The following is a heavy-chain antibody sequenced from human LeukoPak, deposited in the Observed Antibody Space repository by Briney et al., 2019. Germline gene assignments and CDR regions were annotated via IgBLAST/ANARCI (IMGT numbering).Heavy chain of an antibody. CDR2: INHSGST. CDR1: GGSFSGYY. D-gene: IGHD2-2*01. Sequence: KPSETLSLTCAVYGGSFSGYYWSWIRQPPGKGLEWIGEINHSGSTNYIPSLKSRVTISVDTPKNQFSLKLSSVTAADTAVYYCARGPLGDIVVVPAASWFDPWGQGTPVTVSS. CDR3: ARGPLGDIVVVPAASWFDP. J-gene: IGHJ5*02. V-gene: IGHV4-34*01.